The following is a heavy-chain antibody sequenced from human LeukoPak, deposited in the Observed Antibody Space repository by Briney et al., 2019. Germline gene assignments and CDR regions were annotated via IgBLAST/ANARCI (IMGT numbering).Heavy chain of an antibody. D-gene: IGHD4-23*01. CDR3: ARDEYYGGNCLDY. CDR2: IYYTGST. V-gene: IGHV4-39*07. CDR1: GASISSSSYY. Sequence: SETLSLTCTVSGASISSSSYYWGWIRQPPGKGLEWIGNIYYTGSTYYNPSLKSRLTISIDTSKKQFSLKLTSVTAADTAVYYCARDEYYGGNCLDYWGQGTLVTVSS. J-gene: IGHJ4*02.